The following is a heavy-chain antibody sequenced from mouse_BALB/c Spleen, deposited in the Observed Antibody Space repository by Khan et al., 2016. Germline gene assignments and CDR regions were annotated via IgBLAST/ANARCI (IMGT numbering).Heavy chain of an antibody. CDR1: GFSLTNSG. CDR3: ARAYQDFDAWFAS. V-gene: IGHV2-9*02. Sequence: QVQLKESGPGLVAPSQSLSITCTVSGFSLTNSGIHWVRQPPRKGLDWLGVIWAGGSTDYNSALMSRLSITRDTTQNPVFLKMNSLQTDDTAMYYCARAYQDFDAWFASWGQGTLVTVSA. J-gene: IGHJ3*01. CDR2: IWAGGST.